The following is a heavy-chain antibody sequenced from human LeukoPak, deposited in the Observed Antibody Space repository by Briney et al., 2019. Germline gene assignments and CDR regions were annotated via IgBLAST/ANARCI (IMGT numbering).Heavy chain of an antibody. V-gene: IGHV4-59*01. D-gene: IGHD3-22*01. CDR1: GGSISSYY. CDR3: ARATYYYDSSGYAFDY. CDR2: IYYSGST. Sequence: SETLSLTCTVSGGSISSYYWSWIRQPPGKGLEWIGYIYYSGSTNYNPSLKSRVTISVDTSKNQFSLKLSSVTAADTAVYYCARATYYYDSSGYAFDYWGQGTLVTVSS. J-gene: IGHJ4*02.